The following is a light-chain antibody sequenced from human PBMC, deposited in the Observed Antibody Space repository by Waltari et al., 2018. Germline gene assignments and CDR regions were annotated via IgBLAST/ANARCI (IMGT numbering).Light chain of an antibody. CDR1: SSNIGAGYG. V-gene: IGLV1-40*01. CDR2: GNN. CDR3: QSYDSGQKV. Sequence: QSVLTQPPSVSGAPGQRVTISCTGSSSNIGAGYGVHWYQQLPGTAPRLLIQGNNNRPSGGSDRFSGSKSGTSASLAITGLQAEDEADYYCQSYDSGQKVFGGGTKLTVL. J-gene: IGLJ2*01.